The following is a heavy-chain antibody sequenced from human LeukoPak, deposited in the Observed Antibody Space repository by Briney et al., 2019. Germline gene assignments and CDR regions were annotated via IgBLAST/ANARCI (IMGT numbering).Heavy chain of an antibody. CDR2: IFYSGHS. Sequence: PSETLSLTCSVPGGFSSRYYWSWVRQPLGKGLEWLGHIFYSGHSNYNASLTSRIRMSVDTSKAQFSLELASVTAADTAVYYCARIDPLGFFDQWGPGILVTVSS. CDR3: ARIDPLGFFDQ. V-gene: IGHV4-59*12. J-gene: IGHJ4*02. D-gene: IGHD6-25*01. CDR1: GGFSSRYY.